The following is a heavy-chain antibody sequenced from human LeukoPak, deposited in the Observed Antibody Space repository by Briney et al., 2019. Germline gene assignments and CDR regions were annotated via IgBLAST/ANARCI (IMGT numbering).Heavy chain of an antibody. CDR1: GGSISSSNW. Sequence: SGTLSLTCAVSGGSISSSNWWSWVRQPPGKGLEWIGEIYHSGSTNYNPSLKSRVTISVDKSKNQFSLKLSSVTAADTAVYYCARVQYYDSSGSSDAFDIWGQGTMVTVSS. J-gene: IGHJ3*02. V-gene: IGHV4-4*02. D-gene: IGHD3-22*01. CDR3: ARVQYYDSSGSSDAFDI. CDR2: IYHSGST.